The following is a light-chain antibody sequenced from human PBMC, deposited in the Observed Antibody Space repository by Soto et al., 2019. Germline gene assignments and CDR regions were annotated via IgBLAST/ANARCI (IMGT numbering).Light chain of an antibody. V-gene: IGLV2-23*01. CDR1: SSDVGSYDL. Sequence: QSALTQPASVSGSPGQSITISCTGTSSDVGSYDLVSWYQQHPGKAPKLMIYEDSKWPSGVSNRFSGSKSGNTASLTISGLQAEDEADYYCCSYAGSSTYVFGTGTQLTVL. J-gene: IGLJ1*01. CDR2: EDS. CDR3: CSYAGSSTYV.